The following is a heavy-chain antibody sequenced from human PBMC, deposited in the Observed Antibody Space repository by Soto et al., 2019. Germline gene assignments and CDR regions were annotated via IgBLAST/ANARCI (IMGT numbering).Heavy chain of an antibody. D-gene: IGHD1-7*01. CDR3: AKDGWNYRY. CDR1: PSSFNSNA. V-gene: IGHV3-23*01. CDR2: ISGRGGST. Sequence: GGTLRLPCAASPSSFNSNAMSWVRHTPGKGLEWFSAISGRGGSTYYAGSGKGRFTISRNNYKNTLYLQMTSLRAEDTAVYYCAKDGWNYRYWGQGTLVTVSS. J-gene: IGHJ4*02.